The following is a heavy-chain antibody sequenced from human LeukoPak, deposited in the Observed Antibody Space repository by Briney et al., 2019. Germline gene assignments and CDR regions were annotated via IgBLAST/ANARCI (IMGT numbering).Heavy chain of an antibody. CDR2: IRSIGGST. D-gene: IGHD1-14*01. CDR1: GFTFSSYA. V-gene: IGHV3-23*01. Sequence: QSGGSLRLSCAASGFTFSSYAMSWVRQAPGKGLEWVSGIRSIGGSTYYADSVKGRFTISRDNSKNTLYLQMNSLRAEDTAVYYCTTRRPHPGYWGQGTLVTVSS. CDR3: TTRRPHPGY. J-gene: IGHJ4*02.